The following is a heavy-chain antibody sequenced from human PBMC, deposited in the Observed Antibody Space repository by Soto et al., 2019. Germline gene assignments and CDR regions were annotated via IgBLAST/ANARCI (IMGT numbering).Heavy chain of an antibody. Sequence: GSLRLSCEVSGFTFSSYAMNWVRQAPGKGLEWVSVISGSGDSTYYADSVKGRFTISRDNSKNTLYLQMNSLRTEDTAVYYCARRGPGTYFDYWGQGTLVTVSS. CDR2: ISGSGDST. V-gene: IGHV3-23*01. CDR3: ARRGPGTYFDY. D-gene: IGHD6-13*01. J-gene: IGHJ4*02. CDR1: GFTFSSYA.